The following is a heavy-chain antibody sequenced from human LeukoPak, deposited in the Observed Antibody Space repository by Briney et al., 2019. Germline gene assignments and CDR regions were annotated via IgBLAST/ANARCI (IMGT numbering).Heavy chain of an antibody. D-gene: IGHD1-1*01. V-gene: IGHV3-74*01. CDR3: TRITTTADWYFDL. CDR2: INSDGSRA. CDR1: RFTFCKYW. Sequence: PGGSLTLSCAVSRFTFCKYWMFWLPPALGKSRVWGARINSDGSRATYADYVGGRVTITRDNTKKMLHLQIHSLRVDDSAVYFCTRITTTADWYFDLWGRGTVVTVSS. J-gene: IGHJ2*01.